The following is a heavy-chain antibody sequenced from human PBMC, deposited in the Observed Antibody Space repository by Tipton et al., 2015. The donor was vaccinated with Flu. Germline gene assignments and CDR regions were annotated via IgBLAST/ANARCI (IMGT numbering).Heavy chain of an antibody. J-gene: IGHJ4*02. CDR1: DYSISSGYY. CDR2: ISHSGRT. V-gene: IGHV4-38-2*01. D-gene: IGHD3-10*01. Sequence: TLSLTCAVSDYSISSGYYWGWIRQPPGKGLEWIGCISHSGRTYYSPSLGGRVTMSIDMSQNQFSLTLASVTAADTAIYYCARGRDFYGAADSSLGYWGQGTLVTVSS. CDR3: ARGRDFYGAADSSLGY.